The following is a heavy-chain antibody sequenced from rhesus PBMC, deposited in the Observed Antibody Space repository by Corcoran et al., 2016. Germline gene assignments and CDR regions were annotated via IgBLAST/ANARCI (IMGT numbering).Heavy chain of an antibody. CDR3: ARDQIKS. D-gene: IGHD6-19*01. Sequence: EVQLVESGGGLAKPGGSLRLSCAASGFSFSDYYMSWVRQAPGKGPDWVGFIRNKANGGKEEYAASVKGRFTISRDDSKNIASLQMSSLKTEDTAVYYCARDQIKSWGQGVLVTVSS. J-gene: IGHJ4*01. CDR1: GFSFSDYY. CDR2: IRNKANGGKE. V-gene: IGHV3S22*01.